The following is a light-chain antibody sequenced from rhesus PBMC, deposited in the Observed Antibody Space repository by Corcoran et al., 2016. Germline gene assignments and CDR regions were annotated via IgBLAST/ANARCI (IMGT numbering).Light chain of an antibody. V-gene: IGKV7-13*01. CDR3: LQTKNSPRT. Sequence: DIVLTQSPASLAVSPGQRATITCRASESVNFFGTKLIHWYQQKPRQPPKVLIYQHSHTATWVPARFSGSGYGTDFTLTINPVEADDAADYVCLQTKNSPRTFGQGTKVEIK. J-gene: IGKJ1*01. CDR2: QHS. CDR1: ESVNFFGTKL.